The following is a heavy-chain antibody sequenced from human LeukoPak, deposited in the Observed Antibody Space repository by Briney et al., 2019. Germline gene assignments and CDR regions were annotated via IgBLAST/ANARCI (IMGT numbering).Heavy chain of an antibody. Sequence: ASVKVSCKASGYTFTGYYMHWVRQAPGQGLEWMGWINPNSGGTNYAQKFQGRVTMTRDTSISTAYMELSRLRSDDTAVYYCARDYGSGMGYFGYWGQGTLVTVSS. CDR2: INPNSGGT. V-gene: IGHV1-2*02. CDR1: GYTFTGYY. D-gene: IGHD3-10*01. CDR3: ARDYGSGMGYFGY. J-gene: IGHJ4*02.